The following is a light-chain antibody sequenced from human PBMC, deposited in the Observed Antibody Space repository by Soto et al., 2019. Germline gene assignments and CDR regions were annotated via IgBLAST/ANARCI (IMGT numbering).Light chain of an antibody. CDR3: SLYTSRSTFV. V-gene: IGLV2-18*01. CDR1: SSDVGGYNR. CDR2: EVS. J-gene: IGLJ1*01. Sequence: QSALTQPASVSGSPGQSITISCTGTSSDVGGYNRVSWYQQSAGTAPRLMIYEVSNRPSGVSDRFSGSKSGNTASLTISGLQAEDEADYYCSLYTSRSTFVFGTGTKVTVL.